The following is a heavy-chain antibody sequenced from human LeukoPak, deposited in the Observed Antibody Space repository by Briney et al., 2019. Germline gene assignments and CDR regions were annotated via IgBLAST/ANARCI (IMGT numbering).Heavy chain of an antibody. D-gene: IGHD6-19*01. J-gene: IGHJ6*03. CDR3: AKTIAVAGRRYYYYYYMDV. CDR1: GFTFSSYS. CDR2: ISSSSSTI. V-gene: IGHV3-48*01. Sequence: GALRLSCAASGFTFSSYSVNWVRQAPGKGLEWVSYISSSSSTIYYADSVKGRFTISRDNAKNSLYLQMNSLRAEDTAVYYCAKTIAVAGRRYYYYYYMDVWGKGTTVTVSS.